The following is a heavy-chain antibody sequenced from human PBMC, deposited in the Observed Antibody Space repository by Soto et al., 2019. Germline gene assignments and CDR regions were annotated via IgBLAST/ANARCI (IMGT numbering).Heavy chain of an antibody. J-gene: IGHJ5*02. D-gene: IGHD3-10*01. CDR1: GGTFRSYA. CDR3: ARERRFTMVIQGGDWFDP. CDR2: VIPIFGTA. Sequence: VQLVQSGAEVKKPGSSVKVSCKASGGTFRSYAISWVRQAPGQGLEWMGGVIPIFGTANYAQEFQGRVTITSDKSTSTDYMELSRLSYEDTAVYDCARERRFTMVIQGGDWFDPWGQETLVTVSS. V-gene: IGHV1-69*06.